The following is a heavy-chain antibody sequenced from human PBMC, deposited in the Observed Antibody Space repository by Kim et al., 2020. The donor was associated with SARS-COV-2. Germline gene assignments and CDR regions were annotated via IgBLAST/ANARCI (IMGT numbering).Heavy chain of an antibody. J-gene: IGHJ5*02. CDR3: ARGSNMTPNWFDP. Sequence: YNPSLQSRVTISVDTSKNQFSLKLSAVTAADTAVYYCARGSNMTPNWFDPWGQGTLVTVSS. V-gene: IGHV4-59*09. D-gene: IGHD2-15*01.